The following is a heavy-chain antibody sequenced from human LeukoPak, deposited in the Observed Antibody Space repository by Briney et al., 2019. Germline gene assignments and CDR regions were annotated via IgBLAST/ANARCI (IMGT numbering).Heavy chain of an antibody. D-gene: IGHD3-10*01. CDR1: GYTFTNYA. V-gene: IGHV7-4-1*02. J-gene: IGHJ6*03. CDR3: ARSGGSGSSYARYYYYYMDV. CDR2: INTNTGNP. Sequence: ASVKVSCKASGYTFTNYAMNWVRQAPGQGLEWMGWINTNTGNPTYAQGFTGRFVFSLDTSVSTAYLQISSLKAEDTAMYYCARSGGSGSSYARYYYYYMDVWGKGTTVTVSS.